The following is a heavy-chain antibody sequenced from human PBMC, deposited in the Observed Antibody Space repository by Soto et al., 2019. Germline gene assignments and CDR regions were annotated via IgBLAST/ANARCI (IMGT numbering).Heavy chain of an antibody. CDR1: GFTFSSYA. CDR3: ASSSRARYYYFDY. D-gene: IGHD1-1*01. CDR2: ISGSGGST. Sequence: GGSLRLSCAASGFTFSSYAMSWVRQAPGKGLEWVSAISGSGGSTYYADSVKGRFTISRDNSKNTLYLQMNSLRAEDTAVYYCASSSRARYYYFDYWGQRTPVTAPQ. J-gene: IGHJ4*02. V-gene: IGHV3-23*01.